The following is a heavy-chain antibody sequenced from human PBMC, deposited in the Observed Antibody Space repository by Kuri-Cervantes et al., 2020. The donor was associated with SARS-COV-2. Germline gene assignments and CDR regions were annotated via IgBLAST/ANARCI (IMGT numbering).Heavy chain of an antibody. CDR2: MYYSGST. D-gene: IGHD6-6*01. J-gene: IGHJ3*02. CDR1: GGSISSSSYY. V-gene: IGHV4-39*07. Sequence: SETLSLTCTVSGGSISSSSYYWGWIRQPPGKGLEWIGSMYYSGSTYYNPSLKSRVTISVDTSKNQFSLKLSSVTAADTAVYYCARSSIAARAVLHAFDIWGQGTMVTVSS. CDR3: ARSSIAARAVLHAFDI.